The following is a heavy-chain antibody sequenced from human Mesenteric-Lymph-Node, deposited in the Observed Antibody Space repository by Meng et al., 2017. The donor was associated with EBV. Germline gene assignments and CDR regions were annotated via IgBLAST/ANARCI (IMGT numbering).Heavy chain of an antibody. CDR1: GFTFSSYA. J-gene: IGHJ4*02. Sequence: QVQLVESGGGVVQPGRSLRLSCAASGFTFSSYAMHWVRQAPGKGLEWVAVISYDGSNKYYADSVKGRFTISRDNSKNTLYLQMNSLRAEDTAVYYCARVPGSWLGEFNYWGQGTLVTVSS. V-gene: IGHV3-30-3*01. CDR3: ARVPGSWLGEFNY. CDR2: ISYDGSNK. D-gene: IGHD6-19*01.